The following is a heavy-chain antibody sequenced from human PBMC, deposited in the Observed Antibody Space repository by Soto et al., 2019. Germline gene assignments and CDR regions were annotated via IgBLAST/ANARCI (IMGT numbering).Heavy chain of an antibody. D-gene: IGHD1-1*01. V-gene: IGHV1-2*02. CDR3: ARVAGHKNARFDN. CDR2: INPGSGVT. J-gene: IGHJ4*02. Sequence: QVQLVQSGAEVKKPGASVKVSCKASGYSFTKYHMHWVRQAPGQGLEWMGWINPGSGVTNQAQKFQGRVTMTRDTSITTTYMELNSLTTDDTAVYYCARVAGHKNARFDNWGQGALVTVSS. CDR1: GYSFTKYH.